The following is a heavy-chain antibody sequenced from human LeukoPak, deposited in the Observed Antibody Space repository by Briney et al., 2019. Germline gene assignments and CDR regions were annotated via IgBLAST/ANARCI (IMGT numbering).Heavy chain of an antibody. V-gene: IGHV3-74*01. D-gene: IGHD1-26*01. Sequence: GGSLRLSCAASGFTFSNDWMHWVRQAPGKGLVWVSRINTDWSTTTYADSVKGRFTISRDNAKNTLYLQMNSLRVEDTAVYYCARGRGGSYHYWGQGTLVTVSS. CDR1: GFTFSNDW. J-gene: IGHJ4*02. CDR2: INTDWSTT. CDR3: ARGRGGSYHY.